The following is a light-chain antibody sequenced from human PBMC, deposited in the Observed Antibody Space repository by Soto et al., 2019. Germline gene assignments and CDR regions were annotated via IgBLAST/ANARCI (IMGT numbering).Light chain of an antibody. CDR2: LGS. V-gene: IGKV2-28*01. CDR3: MQALQTPPT. J-gene: IGKJ1*01. Sequence: DIVMTQSPLSLPVTPGEPASISCRSSQSLLHSNGYNYLDWYLQKPGQSPQLLIYLGSNRASGVPDRFSRSGSGTDFTLKISRVEAEDVGVYYCMQALQTPPTFGQGTMVEIK. CDR1: QSLLHSNGYNY.